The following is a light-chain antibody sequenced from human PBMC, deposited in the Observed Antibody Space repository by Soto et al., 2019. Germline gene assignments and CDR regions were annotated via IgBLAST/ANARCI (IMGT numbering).Light chain of an antibody. V-gene: IGLV2-23*01. J-gene: IGLJ3*02. CDR1: SSDVGNYNH. CDR2: EAT. CDR3: CSYAGSQTWV. Sequence: QSALTQPASVSGSPGQSVTISCTGTSSDVGNYNHVSWYQQHPGKAPKLMIYEATQRPSGVSNRFSASKSGNTASLTISGLQAEYESDYYCCSYAGSQTWVFGGGTKVTVL.